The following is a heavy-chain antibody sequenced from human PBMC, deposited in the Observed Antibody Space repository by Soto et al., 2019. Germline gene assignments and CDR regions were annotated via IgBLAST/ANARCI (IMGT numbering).Heavy chain of an antibody. CDR2: ISYDGSNK. D-gene: IGHD5-12*01. CDR3: AREGGYSGYDFAY. V-gene: IGHV3-30-3*01. J-gene: IGHJ4*02. Sequence: GGSLRLSCAASGFTFSSYSMHWVRQAPGKGLEWVAVISYDGSNKYYADSVKGRFTISRDNSKNTLYLQMNSLRAEDTAVYYCAREGGYSGYDFAYWGQGTLVTVSS. CDR1: GFTFSSYS.